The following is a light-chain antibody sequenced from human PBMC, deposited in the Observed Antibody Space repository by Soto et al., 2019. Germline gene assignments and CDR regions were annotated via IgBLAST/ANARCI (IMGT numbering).Light chain of an antibody. CDR2: EVV. Sequence: QSVLTQPPSASGSPGQSVTIPCTGTKNDIGVYDFVSWYQHHPGKAPRLIIYEVVQRPSGVPDRFSGSKSGNTASLTVSGLEDADEADYFCKSYAGSNTYVFXSGTKVTVL. V-gene: IGLV2-8*01. CDR1: KNDIGVYDF. CDR3: KSYAGSNTYV. J-gene: IGLJ1*01.